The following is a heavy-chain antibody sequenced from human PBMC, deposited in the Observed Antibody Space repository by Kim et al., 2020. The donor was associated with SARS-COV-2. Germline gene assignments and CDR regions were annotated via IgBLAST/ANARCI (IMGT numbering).Heavy chain of an antibody. Sequence: YADSVKGRFTISRDNSKNTLYLQMNSLRAEDTAVYYCAKLSWTGGYDLDYWGQGTLVTVSS. D-gene: IGHD5-12*01. CDR3: AKLSWTGGYDLDY. V-gene: IGHV3-30*02. J-gene: IGHJ4*02.